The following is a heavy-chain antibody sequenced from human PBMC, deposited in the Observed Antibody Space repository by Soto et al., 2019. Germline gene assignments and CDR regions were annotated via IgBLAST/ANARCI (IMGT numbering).Heavy chain of an antibody. V-gene: IGHV3-74*01. CDR2: MNSDGRTT. CDR1: GFNFGNNG. J-gene: IGHJ4*02. Sequence: GGSLRLSCAASGFNFGNNGMHWVRQAPGKGLEWVSRMNSDGRTTNYADSVKGRFTVSRDNAKNTLYLQMNSLRAEDTAVYYCARAEVDYWGPGTLVTVSS. CDR3: ARAEVDY.